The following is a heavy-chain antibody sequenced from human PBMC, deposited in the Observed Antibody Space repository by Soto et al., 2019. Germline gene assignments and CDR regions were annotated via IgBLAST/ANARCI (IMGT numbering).Heavy chain of an antibody. J-gene: IGHJ6*02. V-gene: IGHV1-18*01. CDR2: ISAYNGNT. Sequence: QVQLVQSGAEVKKPGASVKVSCKASGYTFTSYGISWVRQAPGQGLEWMGWISAYNGNTNYAQKLQGRVTMTTDTSKSTAYMELRSLRSDDTAVYYCARDCATTGTTCPAYYCYGMDVWGQGTTVTVSS. CDR1: GYTFTSYG. D-gene: IGHD1-1*01. CDR3: ARDCATTGTTCPAYYCYGMDV.